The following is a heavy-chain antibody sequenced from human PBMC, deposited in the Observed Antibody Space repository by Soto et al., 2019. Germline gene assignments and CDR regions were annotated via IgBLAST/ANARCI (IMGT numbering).Heavy chain of an antibody. CDR3: ARDMRITAAISYYYGMDV. Sequence: PGGSLRLSCAASGFTFNIYSIHWVRQTPGRGLEWAAVISYDGTTEYYADSVKGRFTISRDNSNDTLYLQLNSVRTEDTGVYYCARDMRITAAISYYYGMDVWGRGTTVTVSS. CDR2: ISYDGTTE. J-gene: IGHJ6*02. CDR1: GFTFNIYS. D-gene: IGHD1-20*01. V-gene: IGHV3-30-3*01.